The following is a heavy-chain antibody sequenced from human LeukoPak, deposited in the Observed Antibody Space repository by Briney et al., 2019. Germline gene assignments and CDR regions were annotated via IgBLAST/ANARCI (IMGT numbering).Heavy chain of an antibody. J-gene: IGHJ6*03. CDR2: ISWDGGST. CDR3: AKRNFRYYYMDI. Sequence: SGGSLRLSCAASGFTFDDYAMHWVRQAPGKGLEWVSLISWDGGSTYYADSVKGRFTISRDNSKNPLYLQMNSLRAEDTALYYCAKRNFRYYYMDIWGKGTTVTVSS. D-gene: IGHD3-3*01. CDR1: GFTFDDYA. V-gene: IGHV3-43D*03.